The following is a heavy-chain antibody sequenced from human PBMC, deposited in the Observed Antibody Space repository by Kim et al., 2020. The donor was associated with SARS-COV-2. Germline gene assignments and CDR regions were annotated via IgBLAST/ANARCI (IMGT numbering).Heavy chain of an antibody. CDR1: GYTFANYW. CDR3: ARPSFGGGYDPGDY. V-gene: IGHV5-51*01. J-gene: IGHJ4*02. Sequence: GESLKISCKASGYTFANYWIGWVRQMPGKGLEWMGTIYPGDSDTRYSPSFQGQVIISADKYISTAYLQWSRLKASDTAIYYCARPSFGGGYDPGDYWGQGTQVTVSS. CDR2: IYPGDSDT. D-gene: IGHD3-16*01.